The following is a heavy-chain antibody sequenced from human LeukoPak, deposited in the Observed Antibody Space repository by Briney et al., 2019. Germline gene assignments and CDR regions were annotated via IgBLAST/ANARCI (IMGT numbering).Heavy chain of an antibody. CDR2: IKRDESER. V-gene: IGHV3-7*03. Sequence: PGGSLRLSCAASGFTFSSYWMSWVRQAPGKGLEWVANIKRDESERYFVDSVKGRFTIFRDNAKNSLYLQMDSLTAEDTAVYYCARDSRGVAGPFNYHYFGMDVWGKGTTVTVSS. CDR3: ARDSRGVAGPFNYHYFGMDV. CDR1: GFTFSSYW. J-gene: IGHJ6*04. D-gene: IGHD6-19*01.